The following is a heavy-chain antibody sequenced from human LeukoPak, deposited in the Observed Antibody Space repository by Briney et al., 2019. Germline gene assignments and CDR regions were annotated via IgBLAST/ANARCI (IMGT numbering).Heavy chain of an antibody. D-gene: IGHD6-19*01. V-gene: IGHV7-4-1*02. J-gene: IGHJ6*03. CDR3: ARGVSGTYYYYMDV. Sequence: ASVKVSCKASGYTFTSYAMSWVRQAPGQGLEWMGWINTNTGNPTYAQGFTGRFVFSLDTSVSTAYLQISSLKAEDTAVYYCARGVSGTYYYYMDVWGKGTTVTVSS. CDR1: GYTFTSYA. CDR2: INTNTGNP.